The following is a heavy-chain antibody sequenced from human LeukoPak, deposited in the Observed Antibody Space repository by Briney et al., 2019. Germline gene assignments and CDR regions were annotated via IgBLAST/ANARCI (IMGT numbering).Heavy chain of an antibody. CDR2: INHSGST. V-gene: IGHV4-34*01. CDR1: GGSFSGYY. J-gene: IGHJ5*02. CDR3: AVGDYYGSGSYPNRFDP. D-gene: IGHD3-10*01. Sequence: SETLSLTCAVYGGSFSGYYWSWIRQPPGKGLEWIGEINHSGSTNYNPSLKSRVTISVDTSKNQFSLKLSSVTAADTAVYYCAVGDYYGSGSYPNRFDPWGQGTLVTVSS.